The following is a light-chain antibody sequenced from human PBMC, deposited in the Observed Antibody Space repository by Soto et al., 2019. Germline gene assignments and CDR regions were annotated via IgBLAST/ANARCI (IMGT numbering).Light chain of an antibody. V-gene: IGLV1-44*01. J-gene: IGLJ2*01. CDR1: HSNIGSNI. CDR2: NNN. CDR3: AAWDDSLNGVV. Sequence: QSVLTQPPSASGTPGQRVTISCSGGHSNIGSNIVNWYQQLPGTAPKLLIYNNNQRPSGVPDRFSGSRSDISASLAISGLQSEDEADYYCAAWDDSLNGVVFGGATKLTVL.